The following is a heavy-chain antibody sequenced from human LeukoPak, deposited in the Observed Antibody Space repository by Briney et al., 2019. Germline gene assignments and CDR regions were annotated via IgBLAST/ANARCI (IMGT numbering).Heavy chain of an antibody. CDR1: GYTFTGYY. D-gene: IGHD6-13*01. CDR3: ARDLRYSSSPPGYNWFDP. Sequence: ASVKVSCKASGYTFTGYYMHWVRQAPGQGLEWMGWIKPNSGGTNYAQKFQGRVTMTRDTSIGTAYMELSRLRSDDTAVYYCARDLRYSSSPPGYNWFDPWGQGTLVTVSS. CDR2: IKPNSGGT. J-gene: IGHJ5*02. V-gene: IGHV1-2*02.